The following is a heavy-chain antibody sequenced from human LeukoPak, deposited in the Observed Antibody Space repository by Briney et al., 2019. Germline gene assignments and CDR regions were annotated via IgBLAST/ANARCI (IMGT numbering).Heavy chain of an antibody. CDR3: ARDPESSGYGD. Sequence: GASVKGSCRSSVYNFTRHGIGWERRAPGQGLEWMGWISAYNGNTNYTQTLQGRVTMTTDPSTSTAYMGLRSLRSDDTAVYYCARDPESSGYGDWGQGTLVTVS. V-gene: IGHV1-18*01. CDR1: VYNFTRHG. J-gene: IGHJ4*02. CDR2: ISAYNGNT. D-gene: IGHD3-22*01.